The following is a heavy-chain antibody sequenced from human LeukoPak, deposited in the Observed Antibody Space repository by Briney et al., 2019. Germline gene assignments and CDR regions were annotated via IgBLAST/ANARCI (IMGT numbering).Heavy chain of an antibody. J-gene: IGHJ4*02. CDR1: GGSFSCYY. V-gene: IGHV4-34*01. CDR3: ASLVHYYGSGSHGSANFDY. D-gene: IGHD3-10*01. CDR2: INHSGST. Sequence: PSETLSLTCAVYGGSFSCYYWSWLRQPPGKGLEWIGEINHSGSTNYNPSLKSRVTISVDTSKNQFSLKLSSVTAADTAVYYCASLVHYYGSGSHGSANFDYWGQGTLVTVSS.